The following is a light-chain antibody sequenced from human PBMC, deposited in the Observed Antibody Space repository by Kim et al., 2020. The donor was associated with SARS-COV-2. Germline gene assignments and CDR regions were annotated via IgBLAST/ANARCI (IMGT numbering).Light chain of an antibody. CDR2: GAS. J-gene: IGKJ2*01. Sequence: EIVMTQSPATLSVSPGERATLSCRASQSVSSNLAWYQQEPGQAPRLLIYGASTRATGIPARFSGSGSGTEFTLTISSLQSEDFAVYYCQQYNNWPPEDTFGQGTKLEI. V-gene: IGKV3-15*01. CDR1: QSVSSN. CDR3: QQYNNWPPEDT.